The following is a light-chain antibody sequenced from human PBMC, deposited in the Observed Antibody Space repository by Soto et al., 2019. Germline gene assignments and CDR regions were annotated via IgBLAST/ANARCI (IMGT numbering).Light chain of an antibody. V-gene: IGKV1-5*03. CDR2: KAS. J-gene: IGKJ3*01. CDR3: QQYLSYPFT. Sequence: DIQMTQSPSTLSASVGDRVIITCRASQSISDKLAWYQQKPGKAPHLLIYKASSLESGAPSRFSGSGSGTEFTLTISGLQPDDLATYYCQQYLSYPFTFGPGTKADIK. CDR1: QSISDK.